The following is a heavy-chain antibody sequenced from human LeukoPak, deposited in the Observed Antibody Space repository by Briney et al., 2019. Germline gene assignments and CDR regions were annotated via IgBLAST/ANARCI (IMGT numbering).Heavy chain of an antibody. Sequence: PGRALRLSCAASGFTFSSYGMHWVRQAPGKGLEGVAVIWYDGSNKYYADSVKGRLTISRDNSKNTLYLQMNSLRAEDTAVYYCARQMTPDAFDIWGQGTMVTVSS. CDR2: IWYDGSNK. CDR3: ARQMTPDAFDI. J-gene: IGHJ3*02. CDR1: GFTFSSYG. V-gene: IGHV3-33*01. D-gene: IGHD2-15*01.